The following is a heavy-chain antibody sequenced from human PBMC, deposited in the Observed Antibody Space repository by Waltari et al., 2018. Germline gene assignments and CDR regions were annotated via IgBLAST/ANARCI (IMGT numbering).Heavy chain of an antibody. CDR1: GGSISSYY. D-gene: IGHD1-26*01. CDR3: ARHGWELKGWYFDL. CDR2: ICYRGSY. J-gene: IGHJ2*01. Sequence: QVQLQESGPGLVKPSETLSLTCPVSGGSISSYYWSWIRQPPGKGLEWIGYICYRGSYNDNPPHKSLVTISVDTSKSQFARKLSSVTAADTAVYYCARHGWELKGWYFDLWGRGTLVTVSS. V-gene: IGHV4-59*08.